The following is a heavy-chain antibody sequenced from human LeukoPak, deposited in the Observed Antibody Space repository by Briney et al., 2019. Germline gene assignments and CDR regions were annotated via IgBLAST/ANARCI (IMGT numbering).Heavy chain of an antibody. Sequence: GGSLRLSCAASGFTFHDYAMHWVRQVPGKGLEWVSLISGHGDSTYYADSVKGRFTISRDNSKNSLYLQMSSLRTEDTALYYCAKDGYGNYDYWGQGTLVPVSS. V-gene: IGHV3-43*02. J-gene: IGHJ4*02. CDR1: GFTFHDYA. D-gene: IGHD4-11*01. CDR2: ISGHGDST. CDR3: AKDGYGNYDY.